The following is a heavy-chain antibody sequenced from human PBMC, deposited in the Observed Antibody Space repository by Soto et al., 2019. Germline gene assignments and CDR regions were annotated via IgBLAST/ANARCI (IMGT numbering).Heavy chain of an antibody. CDR3: ARHGFYGDYASNYFDP. V-gene: IGHV5-51*01. CDR1: GYSFTNYW. CDR2: IYPSDSDT. D-gene: IGHD4-17*01. J-gene: IGHJ5*02. Sequence: PGESLKISCKGSGYSFTNYWIAWVRQMPGKGLEYMGIIYPSDSDTRYSPSFQGQVTISADKSISTAYLQWSSLKVSDTAIYYCARHGFYGDYASNYFDPRGQGTLGT.